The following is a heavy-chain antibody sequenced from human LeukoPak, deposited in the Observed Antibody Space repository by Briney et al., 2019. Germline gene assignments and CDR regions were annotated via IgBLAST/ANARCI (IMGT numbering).Heavy chain of an antibody. J-gene: IGHJ4*02. CDR2: IGGSGDKT. CDR3: VRRGDASSGWGDHDY. Sequence: GGSLRLSCAASGSTFNRNAISWVRQAPGKGLEWVSTIGGSGDKTFYADSVKGRFTISRDNSKNMLHLQMSSLTGEDTTLYYCVRRGDASSGWGDHDYWGQGALVTVSS. D-gene: IGHD6-19*01. CDR1: GSTFNRNA. V-gene: IGHV3-23*01.